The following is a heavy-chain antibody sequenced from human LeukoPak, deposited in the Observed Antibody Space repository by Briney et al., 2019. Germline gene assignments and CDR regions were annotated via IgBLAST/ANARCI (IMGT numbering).Heavy chain of an antibody. CDR1: GYTFTTYG. CDR3: ARGYSSSWYQFTPYCFDY. CDR2: ISAYNGNT. D-gene: IGHD6-13*01. V-gene: IGHV1-18*01. J-gene: IGHJ4*02. Sequence: ASVKVSCKASGYTFTTYGISWVRQAPGQGLEWMGWISAYNGNTNYAQKLQGRVTMTTDTSTSTAYMELRSLRSDDTAVYYCARGYSSSWYQFTPYCFDYWGQGTLVTVSS.